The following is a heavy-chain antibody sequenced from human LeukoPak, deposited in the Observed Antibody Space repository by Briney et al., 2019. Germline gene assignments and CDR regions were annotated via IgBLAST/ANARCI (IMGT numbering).Heavy chain of an antibody. CDR2: ISSSSSYI. CDR3: ARDRVAEGAYFDY. J-gene: IGHJ4*02. Sequence: GGSLRLSCAASGFTFSSDSMNWVRQAPGKGLEWISSISSSSSYIHYADSVKGRFTISRDNAKNSMYPQMNSLRAEDTAVYYCARDRVAEGAYFDYWGQGTLVTVSS. CDR1: GFTFSSDS. D-gene: IGHD6-13*01. V-gene: IGHV3-21*01.